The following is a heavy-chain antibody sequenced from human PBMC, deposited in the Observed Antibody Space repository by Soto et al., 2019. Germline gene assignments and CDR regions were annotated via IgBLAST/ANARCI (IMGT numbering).Heavy chain of an antibody. CDR1: GGSISSYY. CDR3: ARFYGDYANWFDP. CDR2: THYSGST. D-gene: IGHD4-17*01. J-gene: IGHJ5*02. Sequence: SETLSLTCTVSGGSISSYYWSWIRQPPGKGLEWIGYTHYSGSTNYNPSLKSRVTVSVDTSKNQFSLKLSSVTAADTAVYYCARFYGDYANWFDPWGQGTLVTVSS. V-gene: IGHV4-59*08.